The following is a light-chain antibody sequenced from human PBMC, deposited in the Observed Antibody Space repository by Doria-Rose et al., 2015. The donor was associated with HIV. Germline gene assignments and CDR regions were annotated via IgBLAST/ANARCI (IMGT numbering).Light chain of an antibody. CDR3: HQYGTSWT. V-gene: IGKV3-20*01. Sequence: EIVMTQSPGTLSLSPGERATLSRRASQSFSSTYLAWYQQKPGQAPSLLIYDGSTRATGIPDRFSASGSGTDFTLTINRLEPEDFALYYCHQYGTSWTFGQGTEVEI. J-gene: IGKJ1*01. CDR1: QSFSSTY. CDR2: DGS.